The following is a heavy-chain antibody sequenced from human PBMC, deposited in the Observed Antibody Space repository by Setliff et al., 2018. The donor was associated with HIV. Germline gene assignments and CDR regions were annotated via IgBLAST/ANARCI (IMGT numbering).Heavy chain of an antibody. CDR1: GGSITGYY. J-gene: IGHJ4*02. D-gene: IGHD2-21*02. V-gene: IGHV4-59*01. CDR2: IFYSGTT. Sequence: SETLSLTCTVSGGSITGYYWSWVRQPPGKGLEWIGYIFYSGTTNYSPSLNSRATISVDTSKNSFSLRLSSVTAADTAVYYCATTYCRGADCPQMYDYWGQGTLVTVSS. CDR3: ATTYCRGADCPQMYDY.